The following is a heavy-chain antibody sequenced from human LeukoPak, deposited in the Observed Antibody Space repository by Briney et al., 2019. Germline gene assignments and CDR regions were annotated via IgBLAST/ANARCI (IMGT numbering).Heavy chain of an antibody. V-gene: IGHV4-39*07. Sequence: SETLSLTCTVSGGSISSSSYYWGWIRQPPGKGLEWIGSIYYSGSTYYNPSLKSRVTISVDTSKNQFSLKLSSVTAADTAVYYCARERSSSFDYWGQGTLITVSS. J-gene: IGHJ4*02. CDR1: GGSISSSSYY. D-gene: IGHD6-6*01. CDR2: IYYSGST. CDR3: ARERSSSFDY.